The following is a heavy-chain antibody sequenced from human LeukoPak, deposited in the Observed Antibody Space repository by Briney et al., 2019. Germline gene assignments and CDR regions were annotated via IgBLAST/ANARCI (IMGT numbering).Heavy chain of an antibody. CDR1: GYTFTSYD. CDR2: MNPNSGNT. V-gene: IGHV1-8*03. D-gene: IGHD2-8*01. Sequence: GASVKVSCKASGYTFTSYDINWVRQATGQGLEWMGWMNPNSGNTGYAQKFQGRVTITRNTSMSTAYMELSSLRSEDTAVYYCARRAYYCTNGVCHRRYYYYMDVWGTGTTVTVSS. CDR3: ARRAYYCTNGVCHRRYYYYMDV. J-gene: IGHJ6*03.